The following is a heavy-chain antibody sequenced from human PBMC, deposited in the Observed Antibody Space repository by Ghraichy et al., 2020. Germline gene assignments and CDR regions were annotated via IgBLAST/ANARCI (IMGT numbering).Heavy chain of an antibody. J-gene: IGHJ6*02. CDR2: IYYSGST. V-gene: IGHV4-59*01. Sequence: SETLSLTCTVSGGSISSYYWSWIRQPPGKGLEWIGYIYYSGSTNYNPSLKSRVTISVDTSKNQFSLKLSSVTAADTAVYYCARDGRARFGERYYYYGMDVWGQGTTVTVSS. CDR3: ARDGRARFGERYYYYGMDV. CDR1: GGSISSYY. D-gene: IGHD3-10*01.